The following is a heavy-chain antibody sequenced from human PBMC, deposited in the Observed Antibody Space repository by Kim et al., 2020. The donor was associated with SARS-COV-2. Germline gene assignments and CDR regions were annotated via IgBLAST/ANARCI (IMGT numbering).Heavy chain of an antibody. CDR2: IWYDGSNK. V-gene: IGHV3-33*06. CDR1: GFTFSSYG. D-gene: IGHD6-13*01. Sequence: GGSLRLSCAASGFTFSSYGMHWVRQAPGKGLERVAVIWYDGSNKYYADSVKGRFTISRDNSKNTLYLQMNSLRAEDTAVYYCAKPIQGLGAQQLGGMDVWGQGTTVTVSS. CDR3: AKPIQGLGAQQLGGMDV. J-gene: IGHJ6*02.